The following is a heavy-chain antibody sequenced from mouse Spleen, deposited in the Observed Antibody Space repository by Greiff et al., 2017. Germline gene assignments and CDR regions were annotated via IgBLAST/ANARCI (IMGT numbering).Heavy chain of an antibody. V-gene: IGHV3-6*01. D-gene: IGHD1-1*01. CDR3: ARDYGYGYFDV. CDR2: ISYDGSN. J-gene: IGHJ1*01. CDR1: GYSITSGYY. Sequence: EVQLQESGPGLVKPSQSLSLTCSVSGYSITSGYYWYWIRQFPGNKLEWMGYISYDGSNNYNPSLKNPISITRDTSKNQFFLKLNSVTTEDTATYDCARDYGYGYFDVWGAGTTVTVSS.